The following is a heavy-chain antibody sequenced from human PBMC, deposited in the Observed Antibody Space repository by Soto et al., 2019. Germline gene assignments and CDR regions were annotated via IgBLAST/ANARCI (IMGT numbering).Heavy chain of an antibody. D-gene: IGHD1-20*01. J-gene: IGHJ4*02. Sequence: QVQLVQSRAEVKKPGSSVTVSCKASGGTFRSYAIGWVRKAPGQGVEWMGGIIPIFGTLNNAQKFQGRVSITADESTGTAYLELSSLRSDDTAVYYCAGGMRYDTLMGWGQGTLVTVSS. CDR1: GGTFRSYA. CDR2: IIPIFGTL. CDR3: AGGMRYDTLMG. V-gene: IGHV1-69*12.